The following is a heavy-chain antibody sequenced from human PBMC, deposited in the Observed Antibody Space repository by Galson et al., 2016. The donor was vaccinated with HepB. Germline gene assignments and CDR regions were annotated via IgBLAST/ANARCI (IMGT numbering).Heavy chain of an antibody. V-gene: IGHV3-21*01. J-gene: IGHJ4*02. Sequence: SLRLSCAASGFTFSSYSMNWVRQAPGKGLEWVSSISSSSSYTYYADSVKGRFTISRDNAKDSLYLQMNSLRAEDTAVYYCARGSQPPQWQLGGYFDYWGQGTLVTVSS. CDR2: ISSSSSYT. CDR3: ARGSQPPQWQLGGYFDY. CDR1: GFTFSSYS. D-gene: IGHD1-26*01.